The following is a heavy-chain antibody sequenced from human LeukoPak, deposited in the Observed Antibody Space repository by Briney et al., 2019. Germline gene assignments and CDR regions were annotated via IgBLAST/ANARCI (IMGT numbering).Heavy chain of an antibody. J-gene: IGHJ3*02. D-gene: IGHD4-17*01. Sequence: SETLSLTCTVSGGSISSGGYYWSWIRQHPGKGLEWIGYIYYSGSTYYNPSLKSRVTISVDTSKNQFSLKLSSVTAADTAVYYCAREANPTVTTAHAFDIWGQGTMVTVSS. V-gene: IGHV4-31*03. CDR1: GGSISSGGYY. CDR2: IYYSGST. CDR3: AREANPTVTTAHAFDI.